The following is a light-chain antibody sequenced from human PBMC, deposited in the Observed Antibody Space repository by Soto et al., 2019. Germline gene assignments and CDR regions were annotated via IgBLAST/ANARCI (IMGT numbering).Light chain of an antibody. CDR2: DAS. CDR3: QQYNSWPLT. V-gene: IGKV3D-15*01. CDR1: QSISTN. Sequence: ETVMTQTPATLSVSPGDRATLSCRASQSISTNLAWYQQKPGQAPRLLIYDASTRATGIPARFSGSGSGTEFTLTISSLLSEDFAVYSCQQYNSWPLTFGGGTKVEIK. J-gene: IGKJ4*01.